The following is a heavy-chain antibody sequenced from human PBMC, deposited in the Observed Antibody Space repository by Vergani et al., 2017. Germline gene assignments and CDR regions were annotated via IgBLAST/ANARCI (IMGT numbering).Heavy chain of an antibody. CDR3: ARGLTSGDNCGGDCYQPRGYYYYGMDV. V-gene: IGHV3-15*01. CDR2: IKSKTDGGTT. D-gene: IGHD2-21*02. Sequence: EVQLVESGGGLVKPGGSLRLSCAASGFTFSNAWMSWVRQAPGKGLEWVGRIKSKTDGGTTDYAAPVKGRFTISRDDSKNTLYLQMNSLKTEDTAVYYCARGLTSGDNCGGDCYQPRGYYYYGMDVWGQGTTVTVSS. CDR1: GFTFSNAW. J-gene: IGHJ6*02.